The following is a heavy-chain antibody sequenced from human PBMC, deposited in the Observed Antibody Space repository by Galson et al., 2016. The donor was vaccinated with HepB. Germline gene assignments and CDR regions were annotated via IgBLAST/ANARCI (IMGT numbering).Heavy chain of an antibody. V-gene: IGHV3-23*01. Sequence: SLRLSCAASGFTFSNHAMSWVRQAPGKGLEWVAGIGTSGGPTYYADSVKGRFTISRDNSKNTVHLQMNSLRVEGTAVYYCAKDRRYYGSGFDYWGQGTLVTVSS. CDR3: AKDRRYYGSGFDY. CDR1: GFTFSNHA. D-gene: IGHD3-10*01. CDR2: IGTSGGPT. J-gene: IGHJ4*02.